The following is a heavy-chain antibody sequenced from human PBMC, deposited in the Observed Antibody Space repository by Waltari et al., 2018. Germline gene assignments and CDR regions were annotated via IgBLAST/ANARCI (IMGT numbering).Heavy chain of an antibody. V-gene: IGHV4-38-2*01. J-gene: IGHJ5*02. D-gene: IGHD6-6*01. CDR2: IYHSGST. CDR1: GYSISSGYY. CDR3: ARTSVGGIAARPDNWFDP. Sequence: QVQLQESGPGLVKPSETLSLTCAVSGYSISSGYYWGWIRQPPGKGLEWIGSIYHSGSTYYNPSRKGRVTISVDTSKNQFSLKLSSVTAADTAVYYCARTSVGGIAARPDNWFDPWGQGTLVTVSS.